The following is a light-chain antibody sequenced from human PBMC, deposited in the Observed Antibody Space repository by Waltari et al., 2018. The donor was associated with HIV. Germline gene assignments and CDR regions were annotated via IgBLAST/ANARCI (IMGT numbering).Light chain of an antibody. CDR2: EVS. V-gene: IGLV2-8*01. CDR3: MSYTGHNRLV. Sequence: QSALTQPPSASGSPGQSLTISCTGTIGDVGGYDYVSWYQQHPGKAPKLLIYEVSQRPSGVPARFSGSKSGNTASLTVSGLQAEDEADYHCMSYTGHNRLVFGGGTKLTVL. J-gene: IGLJ3*02. CDR1: IGDVGGYDY.